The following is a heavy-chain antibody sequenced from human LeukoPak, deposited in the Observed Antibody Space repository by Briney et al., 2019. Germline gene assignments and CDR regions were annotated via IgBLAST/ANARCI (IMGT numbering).Heavy chain of an antibody. V-gene: IGHV3-7*05. D-gene: IGHD6-19*01. Sequence: GGSLRLSCAASGFTFSSYTMNWVRQAPGKGLEWVANIKQDGSEKYYVDSVKGRFTISRDNAKNSLYLQMHSLRAEDTAVYYCARAGFYSSGDAFDIWGQGTMVTVSS. CDR2: IKQDGSEK. J-gene: IGHJ3*02. CDR3: ARAGFYSSGDAFDI. CDR1: GFTFSSYT.